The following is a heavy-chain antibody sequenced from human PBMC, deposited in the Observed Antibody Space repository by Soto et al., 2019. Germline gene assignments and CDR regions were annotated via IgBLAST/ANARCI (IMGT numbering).Heavy chain of an antibody. D-gene: IGHD6-13*01. CDR3: ARALAAAGTFFDY. V-gene: IGHV1-46*01. CDR1: GFTFTSYY. J-gene: IGHJ4*02. CDR2: INPSGGST. Sequence: QVQLVESGGGVVQPGRSLRLSCAASGFTFTSYYMHWVRQAPGQGLEWMGIINPSGGSTSYAQKFQGRVTMTRDTSTSTVYMELSSLRSEDTAVYYCARALAAAGTFFDYWGQGTLVTVSS.